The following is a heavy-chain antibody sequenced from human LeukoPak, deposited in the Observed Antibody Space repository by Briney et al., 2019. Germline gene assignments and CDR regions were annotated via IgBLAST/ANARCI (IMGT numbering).Heavy chain of an antibody. CDR1: GGSISSYY. CDR2: IYYSGST. Sequence: SETLSLTCTVSGGSISSYYWSWIRQPPGKGLEWIGYIYYSGSTYYNPSLKSRVTISVDTSKNQFSLKLSSVTAADTAVYYCASPGIAVAGPFDYWGQGTLVTVSS. J-gene: IGHJ4*02. V-gene: IGHV4-59*04. CDR3: ASPGIAVAGPFDY. D-gene: IGHD6-19*01.